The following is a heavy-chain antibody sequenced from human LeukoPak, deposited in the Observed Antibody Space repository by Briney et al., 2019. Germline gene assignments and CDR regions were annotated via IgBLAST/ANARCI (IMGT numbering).Heavy chain of an antibody. D-gene: IGHD3-22*01. V-gene: IGHV5-51*01. Sequence: GESLKISCKGSGYSFTSYWIGWVRQMPGKGLEWMGIIYPGDSDTRYSPSFQGQVTISADKSISTAYLQWSSLKASDTAMYCCARHAKEIVMIPRWRFDPWGQGTLVTVSS. CDR3: ARHAKEIVMIPRWRFDP. J-gene: IGHJ5*02. CDR2: IYPGDSDT. CDR1: GYSFTSYW.